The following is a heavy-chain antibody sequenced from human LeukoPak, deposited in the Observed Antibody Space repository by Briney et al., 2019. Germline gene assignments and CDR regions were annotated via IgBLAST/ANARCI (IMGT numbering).Heavy chain of an antibody. CDR3: ARDVVGSLDY. V-gene: IGHV3-7*01. D-gene: IGHD1-26*01. CDR1: GFTFSSYW. Sequence: GGSLRLSCAASGFTFSSYWMARVRQAPGKGLEWVANIKGDESARHQADSVKGRFTISRDNTRNSLYPQMTNLRGDDTAVYYCARDVVGSLDYWGQGTLVTVSS. J-gene: IGHJ4*02. CDR2: IKGDESAR.